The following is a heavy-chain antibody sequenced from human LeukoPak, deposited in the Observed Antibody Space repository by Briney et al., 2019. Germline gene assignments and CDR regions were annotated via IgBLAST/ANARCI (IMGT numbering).Heavy chain of an antibody. CDR2: IKQDGSEK. J-gene: IGHJ4*02. CDR3: ARSKVVGATPETFDF. V-gene: IGHV3-7*01. D-gene: IGHD2-15*01. Sequence: GGSLRLSCAASGFTFSSYWMSWVRQAPGKGLEWVANIKQDGSEKYYVDSVKGRFTISRDNAKNSLYLQMNSLRAEDTAVYYCARSKVVGATPETFDFWGQGTLVTVSS. CDR1: GFTFSSYW.